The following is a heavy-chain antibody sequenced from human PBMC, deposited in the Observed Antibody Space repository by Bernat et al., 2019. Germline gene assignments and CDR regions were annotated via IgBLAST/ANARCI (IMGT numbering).Heavy chain of an antibody. J-gene: IGHJ4*02. D-gene: IGHD2-15*01. CDR2: IFDSEST. CDR1: GGSINSGVYY. CDR3: ARARYCRGVSCYSRIDY. Sequence: QVQLQESGPGLVKPSQTLSLTCTVSGGSINSGVYYWTWIRQHPAKGLEWNGYIFDSESTDYNPSLKSRVTISGDTSKNQFSLRLSSVTAADTAVYYCARARYCRGVSCYSRIDYWGQGTLVTVSS. V-gene: IGHV4-31*03.